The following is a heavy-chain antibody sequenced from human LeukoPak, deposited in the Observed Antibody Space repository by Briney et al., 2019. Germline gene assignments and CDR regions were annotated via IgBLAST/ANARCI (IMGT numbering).Heavy chain of an antibody. J-gene: IGHJ4*02. CDR2: INSDGTST. Sequence: GGSLRLSCAASGFTFSSYWMHWVRQAPGKGLVWVSRINSDGTSTTYADSVKGRFTISRDNAKNTLYLQMDSLRAEDTAVYYCAKEGFSPLDYWGQGTLVTVSS. CDR1: GFTFSSYW. V-gene: IGHV3-74*01. D-gene: IGHD3-3*01. CDR3: AKEGFSPLDY.